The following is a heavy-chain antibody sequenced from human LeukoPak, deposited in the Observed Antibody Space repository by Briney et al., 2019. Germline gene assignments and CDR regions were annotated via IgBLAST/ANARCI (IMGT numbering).Heavy chain of an antibody. CDR3: ARNTGVPGAFDI. CDR2: IYYSGST. CDR1: GYSINSGYC. V-gene: IGHV4-38-2*02. D-gene: IGHD3-3*01. Sequence: SETLSLTCTVSGYSINSGYCWSWIRQPPGKRLEWIGSIYYSGSTYSNPTLKSRLTISVDTSKNQISLNLTSVTAADAAVYYCARNTGVPGAFDIWGQGTMVTVSS. J-gene: IGHJ3*02.